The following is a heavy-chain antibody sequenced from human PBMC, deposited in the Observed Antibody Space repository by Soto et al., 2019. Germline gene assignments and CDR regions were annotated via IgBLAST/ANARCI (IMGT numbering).Heavy chain of an antibody. CDR1: GFTFSDYY. J-gene: IGHJ6*02. CDR2: ISSSGSTI. CDR3: ASPXXPSGMDV. V-gene: IGHV3-11*01. Sequence: QVQLVESGGGLVKPGGSLRLSCAASGFTFSDYYMSWIRQXXXXGLEWVSYISSSGSTIYYADSVKGRFTISRDNXXNXLXXXXXXXXXXXXAVYYCASPXXPSGMDVWGQGTTVTVSS.